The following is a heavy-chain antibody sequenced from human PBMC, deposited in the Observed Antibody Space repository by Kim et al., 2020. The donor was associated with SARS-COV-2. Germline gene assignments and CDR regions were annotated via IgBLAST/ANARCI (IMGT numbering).Heavy chain of an antibody. V-gene: IGHV3-33*06. CDR3: TKGATSDYGDYVPFSP. Sequence: GGSLRLSCAASGFTFSSYGMHWVRQAPGKGLEGVAVIWYDGSNKYYADSVKGRFTISRDNSKNTLCLQMNSMRAEDTAVYYGTKGATSDYGDYVPFSPWG. D-gene: IGHD4-17*01. CDR1: GFTFSSYG. CDR2: IWYDGSNK. J-gene: IGHJ5*02.